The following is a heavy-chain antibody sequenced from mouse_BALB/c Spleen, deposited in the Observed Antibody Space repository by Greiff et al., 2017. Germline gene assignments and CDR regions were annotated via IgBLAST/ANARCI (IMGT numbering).Heavy chain of an antibody. J-gene: IGHJ2*01. Sequence: DVKVEESGGGLVKPGGSLKLSCAASGFTFSSYAMSWVRQSPEKRLEWVAEISSGGSYTYYPDTVTGRFTISRDNAKNTLYLEMSSLRSEDTAMYYCAREGYAYYFDYWGQGTTLTVSS. V-gene: IGHV5-9-4*01. CDR1: GFTFSSYA. D-gene: IGHD2-2*01. CDR3: AREGYAYYFDY. CDR2: ISSGGSYT.